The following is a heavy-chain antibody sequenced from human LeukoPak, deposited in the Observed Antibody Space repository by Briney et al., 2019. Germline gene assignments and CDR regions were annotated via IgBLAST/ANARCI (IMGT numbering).Heavy chain of an antibody. Sequence: GGSLRLSCAASGFTFSRSWMCWVRQAPGKGLEWVANIKEDGSAKNYVDSVRGRFTISRDNARNLLYLQLNSLRVEDTAVYYCVHAAYNWNPGSAWGQGTLVTVSS. V-gene: IGHV3-7*01. CDR3: VHAAYNWNPGSA. CDR2: IKEDGSAK. D-gene: IGHD1-20*01. CDR1: GFTFSRSW. J-gene: IGHJ5*02.